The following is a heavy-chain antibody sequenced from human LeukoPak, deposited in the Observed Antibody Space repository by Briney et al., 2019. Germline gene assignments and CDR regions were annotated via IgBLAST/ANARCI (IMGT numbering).Heavy chain of an antibody. CDR2: VSFGGGVK. CDR3: AKDGGSGSYSLDY. J-gene: IGHJ4*02. Sequence: AGGSLRLSCATSGFTFSTYNMHWVRQPPDKGLEWVAFVSFGGGVKFYADSVKGRFTISRDNSKNTLYLQMNSLRAEDTAVYSCAKDGGSGSYSLDYWGQGTLVTVSS. CDR1: GFTFSTYN. D-gene: IGHD3-10*01. V-gene: IGHV3-30*02.